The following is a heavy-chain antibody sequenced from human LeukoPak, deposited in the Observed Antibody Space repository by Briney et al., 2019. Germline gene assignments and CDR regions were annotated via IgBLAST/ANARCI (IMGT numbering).Heavy chain of an antibody. CDR2: IYPGDSDT. Sequence: GESRKISCKGSGYSFTTYWIGWVRQMPGKSLEWRVIIYPGDSDTKYSPSFQGQVTISADKSTNTAYLQWSSLKASDTAMYYCARHESYSSGWYSDFWGQGTLVTVSS. CDR1: GYSFTTYW. CDR3: ARHESYSSGWYSDF. V-gene: IGHV5-51*01. J-gene: IGHJ4*02. D-gene: IGHD6-19*01.